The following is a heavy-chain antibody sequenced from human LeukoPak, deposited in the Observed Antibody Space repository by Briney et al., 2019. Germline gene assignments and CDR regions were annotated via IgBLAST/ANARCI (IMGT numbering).Heavy chain of an antibody. V-gene: IGHV4-39*07. J-gene: IGHJ5*02. D-gene: IGHD3-10*01. CDR2: IYYSGST. CDR1: GGSISSSSYY. Sequence: PSETLSLTCTVSGGSISSSSYYWGWIRQPPGKGLEWIGSIYYSGSTYYNPSLKSRVTISVATSKNYFSLKLSSVTAADTAVYYCASLWFGELSLDPWGQGTLVTVSS. CDR3: ASLWFGELSLDP.